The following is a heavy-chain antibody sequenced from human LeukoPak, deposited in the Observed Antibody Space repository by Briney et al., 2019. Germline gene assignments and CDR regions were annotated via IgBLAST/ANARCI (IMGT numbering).Heavy chain of an antibody. J-gene: IGHJ4*02. D-gene: IGHD6-19*01. CDR3: ARSDPVAGIFVFDY. CDR1: GYTFTGYY. V-gene: IGHV1-2*02. CDR2: INPNSGGT. Sequence: ASVKVSCKASGYTFTGYYMHWVRQAPGQGLEWMGWINPNSGGTNYAQKFQGRVTMTRDTSISTAYMELSRLRSDDTAVYYCARSDPVAGIFVFDYWGQGTLVTVSS.